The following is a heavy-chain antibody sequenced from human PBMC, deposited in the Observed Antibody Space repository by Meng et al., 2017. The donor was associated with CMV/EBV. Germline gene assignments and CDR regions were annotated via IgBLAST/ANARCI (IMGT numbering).Heavy chain of an antibody. Sequence: GESLKISCAASGFTFSSYGMHWVRQAPGKGLEWVAFIRYDGSNKYYADSVKGRFTISRDNSKNTLYLQINSLRAEDTAVYYCAKDLRQSHYFDYWGQGTLVTVSS. J-gene: IGHJ4*02. CDR1: GFTFSSYG. V-gene: IGHV3-30*02. CDR2: IRYDGSNK. CDR3: AKDLRQSHYFDY.